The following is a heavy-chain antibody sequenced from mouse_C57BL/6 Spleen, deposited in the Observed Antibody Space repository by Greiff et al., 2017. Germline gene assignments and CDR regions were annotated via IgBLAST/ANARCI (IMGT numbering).Heavy chain of an antibody. J-gene: IGHJ3*01. Sequence: QVQLQQPGAELVMPGASVKLSCKASGYTFTSYWMHWVKQRPGQGLEWIGEIDPSDSYTNYNQKFKGKSTLTVDKSSSTAYMQLSSLTSDDSAVYCCARWGGGSNDVGFACWGQGALVTVSA. CDR3: ARWGGGSNDVGFAC. CDR1: GYTFTSYW. D-gene: IGHD2-12*01. CDR2: IDPSDSYT. V-gene: IGHV1-69*01.